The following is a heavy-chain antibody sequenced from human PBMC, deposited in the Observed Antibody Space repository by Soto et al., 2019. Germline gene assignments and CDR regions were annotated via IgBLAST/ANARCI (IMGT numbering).Heavy chain of an antibody. CDR2: MNPNSANT. Sequence: QVQLVQSGAEVKKPGASVKVSCKASGYTFTSYDINWVRQATGQGLEWMGWMNPNSANTGYAQKFQGRVTMTRNTPILTASMELSTLSSDDTAFYYCAREGVRGIDVCGQGTTVTVSS. CDR3: AREGVRGIDV. V-gene: IGHV1-8*01. J-gene: IGHJ6*02. CDR1: GYTFTSYD.